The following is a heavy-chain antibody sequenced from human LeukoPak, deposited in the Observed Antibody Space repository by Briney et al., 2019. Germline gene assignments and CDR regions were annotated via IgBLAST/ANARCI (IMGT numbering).Heavy chain of an antibody. V-gene: IGHV4-39*07. J-gene: IGHJ4*02. CDR1: GGSIRSSCYY. D-gene: IGHD2-21*01. CDR2: NYYSESN. Sequence: KPSQTLSLTRAVSGGSIRSSCYYWGWSRQPRGTGLEWIGSNYYSESNYYNPSLKSRVTISVDTSKDQFSLKLTSVTAADTAEYYCARLQGDSTAIFDYWGQGILVSVSS. CDR3: ARLQGDSTAIFDY.